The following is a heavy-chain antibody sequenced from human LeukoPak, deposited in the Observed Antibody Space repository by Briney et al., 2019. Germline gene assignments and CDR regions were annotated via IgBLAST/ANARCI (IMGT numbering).Heavy chain of an antibody. J-gene: IGHJ4*02. D-gene: IGHD3-16*02. Sequence: ASVKVSCKASGYTFTSYGISWVRQAPGQGLEWMGWISAYNGNTNYEQKFQGRVTMTTDTSTSTAYMELRSLRSDDTAVYYCARGSNMITFGGVIVLYYFDYWGQGTLVTVSS. CDR2: ISAYNGNT. CDR1: GYTFTSYG. V-gene: IGHV1-18*01. CDR3: ARGSNMITFGGVIVLYYFDY.